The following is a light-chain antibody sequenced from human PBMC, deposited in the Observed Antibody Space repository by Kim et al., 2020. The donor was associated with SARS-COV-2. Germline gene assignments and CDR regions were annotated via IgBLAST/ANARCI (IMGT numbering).Light chain of an antibody. J-gene: IGLJ2*01. V-gene: IGLV3-21*04. Sequence: APGKTARITCGGNNIGGKSVHWFQQKPGQAPVLVIFYDDDRPSGIPERFSGYNSGNPATLTISRVEAGDEADYYCQVWDDNTNHVVFGGGTQLTVL. CDR1: NIGGKS. CDR2: YDD. CDR3: QVWDDNTNHVV.